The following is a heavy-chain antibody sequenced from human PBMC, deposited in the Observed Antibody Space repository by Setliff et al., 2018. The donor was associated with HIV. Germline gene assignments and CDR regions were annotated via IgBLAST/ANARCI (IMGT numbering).Heavy chain of an antibody. D-gene: IGHD2-2*01. CDR3: ARELGTSPHDVFDI. CDR1: GGSISGFH. J-gene: IGHJ3*02. V-gene: IGHV4-4*08. CDR2: IYTGGST. Sequence: SETLSLTCTVSGGSISGFHWSWIRQSPGKGLEWIGYIYTGGSTNYNPSLKSRVTISVDTSKSQFSLKLNSVTAADTAVYYCARELGTSPHDVFDIWGQGTMVTVSS.